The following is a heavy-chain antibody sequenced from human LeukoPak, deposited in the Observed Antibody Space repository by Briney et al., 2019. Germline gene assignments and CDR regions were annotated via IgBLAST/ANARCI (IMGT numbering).Heavy chain of an antibody. Sequence: GASVKVSCKASRYTFTSYAMHWVRQAPGQRLEWMGWINAGNGNTKYSQKFQGRVTITRDTSASTAYMELSSLRSEDTAVYYCAGAYSSGWYVFDYWGQGTLVTVSS. J-gene: IGHJ4*02. CDR3: AGAYSSGWYVFDY. CDR2: INAGNGNT. CDR1: RYTFTSYA. V-gene: IGHV1-3*01. D-gene: IGHD6-19*01.